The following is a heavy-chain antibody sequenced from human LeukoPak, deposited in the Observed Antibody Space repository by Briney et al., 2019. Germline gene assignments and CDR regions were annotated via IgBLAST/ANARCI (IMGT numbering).Heavy chain of an antibody. CDR3: ARDRRNYYDSSGYDWDAFDN. CDR1: GFTVSSIY. V-gene: IGHV3-66*01. D-gene: IGHD3-22*01. Sequence: RGSLTLSCVLSGFTVSSIYMSCVRHAPEKVLEWVSATYTGGSTNFASSVKGRLPISRDNSEDPPSRQRNSLRVADTAVYYWARDRRNYYDSSGYDWDAFDNWGQGTMVTVSS. J-gene: IGHJ3*02. CDR2: TYTGGST.